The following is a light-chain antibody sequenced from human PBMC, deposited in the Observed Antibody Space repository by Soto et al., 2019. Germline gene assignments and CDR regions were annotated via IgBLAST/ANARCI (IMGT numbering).Light chain of an antibody. CDR1: QSVRSN. V-gene: IGKV3-15*01. J-gene: IGKJ1*01. CDR3: QQYNNWPWT. CDR2: DAS. Sequence: EIVMTQSPATLSVSPGERATLSCRASQSVRSNLAWYQQKPGQAPRLLIYDASTRDTGIPARFSGSGSGTEFTLTISSLQSEDFGVYYCQQYNNWPWTFGQGTKVDTK.